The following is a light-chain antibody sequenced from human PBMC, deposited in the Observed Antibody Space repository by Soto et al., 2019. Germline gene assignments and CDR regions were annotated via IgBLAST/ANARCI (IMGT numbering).Light chain of an antibody. Sequence: DIQMTQSASSLSASFGDRVSIAWGASQNINTFLHWYQQKPGKAPKLLVYAASSLQNGVPSRFSGRGYGTDFTLTIFSLQTDDFGIYYCQQTYISPHTFGQGTKVDIK. J-gene: IGKJ2*01. CDR3: QQTYISPHT. CDR2: AAS. V-gene: IGKV1-39*01. CDR1: QNINTF.